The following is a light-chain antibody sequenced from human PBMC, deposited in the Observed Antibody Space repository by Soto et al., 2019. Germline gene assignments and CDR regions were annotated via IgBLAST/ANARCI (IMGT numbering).Light chain of an antibody. CDR3: QHYNSYPEA. Sequence: DIQMTQSPSTLSGSVGDRVTITCRASQTISSWLAWYQQKPGKAPKILIYKASTLTSGVPSRFSGSGSGTDFTLTISSLQPDDFATYYCQHYNSYPEAFGQGTKVDIK. V-gene: IGKV1-5*03. CDR1: QTISSW. J-gene: IGKJ1*01. CDR2: KAS.